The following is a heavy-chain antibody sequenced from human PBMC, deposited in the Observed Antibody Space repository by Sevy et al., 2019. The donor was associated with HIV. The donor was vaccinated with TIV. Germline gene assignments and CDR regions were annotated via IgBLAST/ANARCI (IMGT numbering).Heavy chain of an antibody. V-gene: IGHV3-48*03. J-gene: IGHJ6*02. D-gene: IGHD2-15*01. CDR3: AREGGSTYCSGGSCYVYYYYYGMDV. CDR2: ISSSGSTI. CDR1: GFTFSSYE. Sequence: GGSLRLSCSASGFTFSSYEMNWVRQAPGKGLEWVSYISSSGSTIYYADSVKGRFTISRDNAKNSLYLQMNSLRAEDTAVYYCAREGGSTYCSGGSCYVYYYYYGMDVWDQGTTVTVSS.